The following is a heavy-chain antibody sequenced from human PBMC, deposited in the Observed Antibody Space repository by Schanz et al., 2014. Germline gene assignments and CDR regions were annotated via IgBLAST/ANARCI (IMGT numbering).Heavy chain of an antibody. CDR2: LSGSGTST. V-gene: IGHV3-23*01. CDR1: GFTFSSYA. Sequence: EVQLLESGGGLVQPGGSLRLSCAASGFTFSSYAMSWVRQAPGKGLEWVSALSGSGTSTYYADSVKGRFTISRDNSKNTLYLQMNSLRAEDTAVYFCAKDFTGSGIFFNWWGQGTLVTVSS. J-gene: IGHJ4*02. D-gene: IGHD3-10*01. CDR3: AKDFTGSGIFFNW.